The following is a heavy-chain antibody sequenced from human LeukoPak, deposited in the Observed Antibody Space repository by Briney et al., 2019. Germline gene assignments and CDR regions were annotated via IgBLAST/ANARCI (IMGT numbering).Heavy chain of an antibody. V-gene: IGHV4-38-2*02. Sequence: SETLSLTCTVSGYSISSGFYWGWIRQPAGQGLEWIGRISGSGTITYNPALQSRLSISIDTSKNQFSLKLMSVTAADTAVYYCARDSGTTGEVKFDPWGQGTLVTVSS. CDR3: ARDSGTTGEVKFDP. CDR2: ISGSGTI. CDR1: GYSISSGFY. D-gene: IGHD3-10*01. J-gene: IGHJ5*02.